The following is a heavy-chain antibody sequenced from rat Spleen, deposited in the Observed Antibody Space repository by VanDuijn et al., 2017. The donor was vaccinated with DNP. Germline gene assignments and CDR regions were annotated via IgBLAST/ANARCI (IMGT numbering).Heavy chain of an antibody. CDR2: IWTTGVT. Sequence: QVQLKESGPGLVQPSQTLSLTCTVAGFSLTRYNVHWVRQPPGKGLEWMGIIWTTGVTRYHSTLKSRLTITRDTSKSQVFLKMNSLQAEDTATCYCARDLLRWRRGFAYWGQGTLVTVSS. V-gene: IGHV2-41*01. D-gene: IGHD1-11*01. CDR1: GFSLTRYN. J-gene: IGHJ3*01. CDR3: ARDLLRWRRGFAY.